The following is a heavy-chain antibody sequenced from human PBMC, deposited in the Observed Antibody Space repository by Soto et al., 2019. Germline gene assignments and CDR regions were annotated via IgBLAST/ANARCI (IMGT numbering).Heavy chain of an antibody. Sequence: SETLSLTCTVSGGSISSYYWNWIRQPPGKGLEWIGYIYYSGTTNYNPSLKSRVTISVDTSKNHFSLKLSSVTAADTAVYYCARDRTGSSSGLYDYWGQGTLVTVSS. J-gene: IGHJ4*02. V-gene: IGHV4-59*01. CDR3: ARDRTGSSSGLYDY. CDR1: GGSISSYY. D-gene: IGHD6-6*01. CDR2: IYYSGTT.